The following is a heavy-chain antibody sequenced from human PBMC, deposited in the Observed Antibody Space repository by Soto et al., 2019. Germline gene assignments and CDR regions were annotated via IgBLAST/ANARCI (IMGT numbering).Heavy chain of an antibody. CDR2: IYYSGTT. Sequence: QLQLQESGPGLVKPSETLSLTCTVSGGSISSSSYHWGWIRQPPGKGLEWIGGIYYSGTTYYNPSLKSRVTISVDTSKNQFSLKLSSVTAADTAVYYCARSISVAMDFWGQGTLVTVSS. V-gene: IGHV4-39*01. CDR1: GGSISSSSYH. CDR3: ARSISVAMDF. D-gene: IGHD6-19*01. J-gene: IGHJ4*02.